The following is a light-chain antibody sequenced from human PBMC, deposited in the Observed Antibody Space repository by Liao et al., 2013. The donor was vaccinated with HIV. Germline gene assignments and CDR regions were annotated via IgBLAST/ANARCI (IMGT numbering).Light chain of an antibody. V-gene: IGLV3-1*01. J-gene: IGLJ1*01. CDR1: KLGDDY. CDR3: QAWDSSTYV. CDR2: QDT. Sequence: SYELTQPPSVSVSPGQTASITCSGHKLGDDYASWYQQKPGQAPVLVVYQDTKRPSGIPERFSASNSGNTATLTISGTQAMDEADYYCQAWDSSTYVFGPGTRVTVL.